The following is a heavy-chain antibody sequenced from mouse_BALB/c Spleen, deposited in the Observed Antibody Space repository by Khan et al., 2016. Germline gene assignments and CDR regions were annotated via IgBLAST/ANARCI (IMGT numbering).Heavy chain of an antibody. V-gene: IGHV4-1*02. CDR2: INPDSYTI. J-gene: IGHJ3*01. CDR3: ARGGYCRYRAY. CDR1: GYDFSRYW. Sequence: EVQLVESGAGLAHPGGSLKLSCAASGYDFSRYWMSWVRQAPGKGLEWIGEINPDSYTINYTPSLKDKFIISRDNAKNTLYLQMSKVRSEDTANYYGARGGYCRYRAYWGRGTLVTGCA. D-gene: IGHD6-1*01.